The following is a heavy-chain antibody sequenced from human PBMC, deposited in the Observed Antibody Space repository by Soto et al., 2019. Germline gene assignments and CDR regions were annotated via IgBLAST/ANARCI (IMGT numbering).Heavy chain of an antibody. Sequence: ESLKISCKGSGYSFTSYWISWVREMPGKGLEWMGRIDPSDSYTNYSPSFQGHVTISADKSISTAYLQWSSLKASDTAMYYCARPSGQRITILGVDPNGMDVWGQGTTVTVSS. CDR1: GYSFTSYW. V-gene: IGHV5-10-1*01. J-gene: IGHJ6*02. CDR3: ARPSGQRITILGVDPNGMDV. D-gene: IGHD3-3*01. CDR2: IDPSDSYT.